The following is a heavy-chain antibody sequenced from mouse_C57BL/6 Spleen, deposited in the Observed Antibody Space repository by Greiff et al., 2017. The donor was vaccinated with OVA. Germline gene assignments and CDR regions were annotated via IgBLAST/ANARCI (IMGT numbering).Heavy chain of an antibody. CDR2: INPNNGGT. Sequence: EVQLQQSGPELVKPGASVKISCKASGYTFTDYYMNWVKQSHGKSLEWIGDINPNNGGTSYNQKFKGKATLTVDKSSSTAYMELRSLTSEDSAVYYCAREGQLGFAYWGQGTLVTVSA. V-gene: IGHV1-26*01. D-gene: IGHD6-1*01. CDR1: GYTFTDYY. J-gene: IGHJ3*01. CDR3: AREGQLGFAY.